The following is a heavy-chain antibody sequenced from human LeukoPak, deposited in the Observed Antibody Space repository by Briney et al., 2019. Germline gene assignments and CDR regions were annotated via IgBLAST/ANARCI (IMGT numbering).Heavy chain of an antibody. J-gene: IGHJ6*02. Sequence: SQTLLLTCAISGDSVSSNSAAWNWIRQSPSRGLEWLGRTYYRSKWYNDYAVSVKSRITINPDTSKNQFSLQLNSVTPEDTAVYYCARTIAVAARYYYYGMDVWGQGTTVTVSS. V-gene: IGHV6-1*01. CDR1: GDSVSSNSAA. CDR3: ARTIAVAARYYYYGMDV. D-gene: IGHD6-19*01. CDR2: TYYRSKWYN.